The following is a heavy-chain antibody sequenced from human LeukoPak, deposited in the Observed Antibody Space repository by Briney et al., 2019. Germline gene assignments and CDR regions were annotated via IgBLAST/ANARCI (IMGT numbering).Heavy chain of an antibody. Sequence: HPGGSLRLSCAASGFTFNGYWMTWVRQAPGKGLEWVASIKQDGSEKYYVDSVKGRFTISRDNTKNSLYLQMNSLRAEDTAVYYCAELGITMIGGVWGKGTTVTISS. CDR1: GFTFNGYW. V-gene: IGHV3-7*01. CDR2: IKQDGSEK. J-gene: IGHJ6*04. CDR3: AELGITMIGGV. D-gene: IGHD3-10*02.